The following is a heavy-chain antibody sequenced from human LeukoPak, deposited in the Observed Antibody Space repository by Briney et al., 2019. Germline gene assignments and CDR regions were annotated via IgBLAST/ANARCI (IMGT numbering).Heavy chain of an antibody. J-gene: IGHJ6*03. CDR1: GYTFTSYY. D-gene: IGHD5-18*01. CDR3: AEDTAMPMDV. CDR2: INPSGGST. V-gene: IGHV1-46*01. Sequence: ASVKVSCKASGYTFTSYYLHWVRQAPGQGLEWMGVINPSGGSTNYAQKFQRRVTMTRDTSTSTLYMELSSLRSEDTAVYYCAEDTAMPMDVWGKGTTVTVSS.